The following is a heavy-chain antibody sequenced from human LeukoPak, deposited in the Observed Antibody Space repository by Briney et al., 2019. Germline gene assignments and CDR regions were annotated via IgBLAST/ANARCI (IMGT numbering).Heavy chain of an antibody. Sequence: PGGSLRLSCAASGFTFSSYWMTWVRQAPGKGLEWVSYISSSGSTIYYADSVKGRFTISRDNAKNSLYLQMNSLRAADTAVYYCARGRFTYSSGSYFQHWGQGTLVTVSS. J-gene: IGHJ1*01. D-gene: IGHD6-19*01. CDR3: ARGRFTYSSGSYFQH. V-gene: IGHV3-48*04. CDR2: ISSSGSTI. CDR1: GFTFSSYW.